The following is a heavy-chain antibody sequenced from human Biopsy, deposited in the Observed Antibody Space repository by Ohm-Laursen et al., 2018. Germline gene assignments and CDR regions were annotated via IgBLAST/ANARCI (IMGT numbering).Heavy chain of an antibody. Sequence: SVKVSCKASGYSFTSYYMHWVRQAPGQGLEWMGMINPSGSTTSYPQIFQGRVTMTRDTSKSTVYMELSSLRSADTAVYFCARNTGWYGDLYYFDYWGQGTLVTGSS. CDR1: GYSFTSYY. D-gene: IGHD6-19*01. J-gene: IGHJ4*02. CDR3: ARNTGWYGDLYYFDY. CDR2: INPSGSTT. V-gene: IGHV1-46*01.